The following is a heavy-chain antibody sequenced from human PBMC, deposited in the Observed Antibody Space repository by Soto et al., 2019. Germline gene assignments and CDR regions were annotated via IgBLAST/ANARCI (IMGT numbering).Heavy chain of an antibody. CDR2: IYYSGST. D-gene: IGHD1-26*01. V-gene: IGHV4-59*01. J-gene: IGHJ5*02. CDR3: ARLDLSGQSETNWFDP. CDR1: GGSISSYY. Sequence: SETLSLTCTVSGGSISSYYWSWIRQPPGKGLEWIGYIYYSGSTNYNPSLKSRVTISVDTSKNQFSLKLSSVTAADTAVYYCARLDLSGQSETNWFDPWGQGNLVTFSS.